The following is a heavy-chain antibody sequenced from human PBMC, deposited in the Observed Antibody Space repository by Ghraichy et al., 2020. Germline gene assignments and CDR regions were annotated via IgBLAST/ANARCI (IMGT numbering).Heavy chain of an antibody. CDR2: IYYTGNT. Sequence: SETLYLTCAVSGYSISTVNWWGWIRQPPGKGLEWIGYIYYTGNTYYNPSLKSRLTMSVDTSKNQFSLKLSSVTAVDTAIYYGAKRHSSGWYGVDYWGQGTMVTVSS. CDR1: GYSISTVNW. CDR3: AKRHSSGWYGVDY. D-gene: IGHD6-13*01. V-gene: IGHV4-28*01. J-gene: IGHJ4*02.